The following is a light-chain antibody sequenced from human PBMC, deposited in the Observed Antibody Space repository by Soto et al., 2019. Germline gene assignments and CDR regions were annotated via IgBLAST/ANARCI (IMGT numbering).Light chain of an antibody. CDR1: QSISRY. V-gene: IGKV3-11*01. CDR3: QQRSNWPST. CDR2: DAS. Sequence: EIVLTQSPATLSLSPGDRATLSCRASQSISRYLAWYQQKPGQAPRLLIYDASKRAAGIPAMYSASGSGTDFTLTITSLEPEDFAVYYCQQRSNWPSTFGGGTKVEIK. J-gene: IGKJ4*01.